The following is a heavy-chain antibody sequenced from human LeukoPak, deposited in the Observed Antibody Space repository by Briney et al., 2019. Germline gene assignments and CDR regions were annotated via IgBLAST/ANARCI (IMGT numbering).Heavy chain of an antibody. V-gene: IGHV1-69*01. J-gene: IGHJ6*04. CDR1: GGTFSSYA. D-gene: IGHD3-10*01. CDR2: FIPIFGTA. CDR3: ARAGGITMVRGVPYYYYYHGMDV. Sequence: SVKVSCKASGGTFSSYAISWVRQAPGQGLEWMGGFIPIFGTANYAQKFQGRVTITADESTSTAYMELSSLRSEDTAVYYCARAGGITMVRGVPYYYYYHGMDVWGKGTTVTVSS.